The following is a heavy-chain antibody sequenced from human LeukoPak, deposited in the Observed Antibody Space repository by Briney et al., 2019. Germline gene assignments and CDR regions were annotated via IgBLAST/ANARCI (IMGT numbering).Heavy chain of an antibody. Sequence: SETLSLTYTVSGGSMTNCYWTWIRQPPGEGLEWLAYIYYYGSTNSNPSLESRLTLTVDTSKNQFSLKLSSVTAADTAVYYCAREGAGSYGFRYIDVWGKGTTVTVS. CDR3: AREGAGSYGFRYIDV. D-gene: IGHD5-18*01. CDR2: IYYYGST. V-gene: IGHV4-59*01. CDR1: GGSMTNCY. J-gene: IGHJ6*03.